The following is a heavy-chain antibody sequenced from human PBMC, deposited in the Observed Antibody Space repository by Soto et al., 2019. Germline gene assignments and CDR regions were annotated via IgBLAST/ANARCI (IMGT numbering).Heavy chain of an antibody. D-gene: IGHD6-19*01. CDR3: ASEGSGGWYLDN. CDR2: IWHDGSNK. J-gene: IGHJ4*02. CDR1: GFTFSSYG. V-gene: IGHV3-33*01. Sequence: QVQLVESGGGVVQPGRSLRLSCAASGFTFSSYGMHWVRQAPGKGLEWVAVIWHDGSNKYYVDSVKGRFTISRDNSKNTLYLQMNSLRAEDTAVYYCASEGSGGWYLDNWGRGTLVTVSS.